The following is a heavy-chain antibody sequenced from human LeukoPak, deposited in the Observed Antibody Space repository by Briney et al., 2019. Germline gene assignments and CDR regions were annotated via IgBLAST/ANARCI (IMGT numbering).Heavy chain of an antibody. CDR2: VFYTGKT. J-gene: IGHJ4*02. CDR3: ARVFDS. Sequence: SETLSLTCTVSGGSVSTSDYYWGWIRQSPVKGLEWIGDVFYTGKTNYNPSLRGRATISIDTSKNQFSLKLTYVTATDSAVYYCARVFDSWGQGTLVTVSS. V-gene: IGHV4-39*07. CDR1: GGSVSTSDYY.